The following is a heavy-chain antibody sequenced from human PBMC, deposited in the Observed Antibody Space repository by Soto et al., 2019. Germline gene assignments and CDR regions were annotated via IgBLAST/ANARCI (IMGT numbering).Heavy chain of an antibody. D-gene: IGHD6-19*01. Sequence: QLQLQESGPGLVKPSETLSLTCTVSGGSISSSSYYWGWIRQPPGKGLEWIGSIYYSGSTYYNPSLKSRVTISVDTSKNQFSLKLSSVTAADTAVYYCSRRMSGWYGVCDYWYFDLWGRGTLVTVSS. J-gene: IGHJ2*01. CDR3: SRRMSGWYGVCDYWYFDL. CDR2: IYYSGST. V-gene: IGHV4-39*01. CDR1: GGSISSSSYY.